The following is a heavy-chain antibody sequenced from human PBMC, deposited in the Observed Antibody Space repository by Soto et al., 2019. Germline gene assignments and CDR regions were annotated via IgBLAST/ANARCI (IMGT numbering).Heavy chain of an antibody. CDR1: GFTFSTYS. CDR2: ISSSSSTI. D-gene: IGHD3-22*01. Sequence: EVQLVESGGGLVQPGGSLRLSCAASGFTFSTYSMNWVRQAPGKGLEWVSYISSSSSTIFYTDSVKGRFTVSRDNAKNSLYLQMNSLRADATAVYYCASPTYYYDSSGPPAYWGQGSLVTVSS. CDR3: ASPTYYYDSSGPPAY. V-gene: IGHV3-48*01. J-gene: IGHJ4*02.